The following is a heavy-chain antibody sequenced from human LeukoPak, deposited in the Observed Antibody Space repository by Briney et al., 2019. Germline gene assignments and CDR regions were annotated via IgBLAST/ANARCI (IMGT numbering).Heavy chain of an antibody. CDR1: GGSISSYY. D-gene: IGHD2-2*01. J-gene: IGHJ5*02. CDR2: IYYSGST. CDR3: ARGWGYCSSTSCYHNWFDP. V-gene: IGHV4-59*01. Sequence: PSETLPLTCTVSGGSISSYYWSWIRQPPGKGLEWIGYIYYSGSTNYNPSLKSRVTISVDTSKNQFSLKLSSVTAADTAVYYCARGWGYCSSTSCYHNWFDPWGQGTLVTVSS.